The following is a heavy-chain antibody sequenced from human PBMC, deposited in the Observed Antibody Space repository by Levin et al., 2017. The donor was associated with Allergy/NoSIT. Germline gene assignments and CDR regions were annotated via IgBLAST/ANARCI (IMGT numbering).Heavy chain of an antibody. CDR3: AKFWGAALRFDAFDA. V-gene: IGHV3-23*01. J-gene: IGHJ3*01. CDR1: GFMFSTYA. D-gene: IGHD7-27*01. Sequence: GESLKFSCAASGFMFSTYALSWVRQGPGKGLEWVSSISGSGSGTEYADSVKGRFTISRDNAKNTFFLQMNSLRVEDTATYYCAKFWGAALRFDAFDAWGQGAMVTVSS. CDR2: ISGSGSGT.